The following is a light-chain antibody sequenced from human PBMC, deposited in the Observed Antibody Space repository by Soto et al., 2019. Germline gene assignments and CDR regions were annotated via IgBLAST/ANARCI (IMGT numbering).Light chain of an antibody. CDR3: CSSAPESTYV. CDR2: KGT. CDR1: SSDIGAYNS. Sequence: QSALAQPASVSGSPGQSITISCTWTSSDIGAYNSVSWYQQHPHRAPQVIIYKGTQRPSGVSNRFSGSTSGNAASLRISALQADDEADYFCCSSAPESTYVFGTGTKVTVL. J-gene: IGLJ1*01. V-gene: IGLV2-23*01.